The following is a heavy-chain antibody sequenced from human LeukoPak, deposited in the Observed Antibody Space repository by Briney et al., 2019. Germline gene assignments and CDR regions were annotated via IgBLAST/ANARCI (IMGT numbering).Heavy chain of an antibody. V-gene: IGHV4-59*08. D-gene: IGHD3-3*01. CDR1: GGSISSYY. J-gene: IGHJ4*02. Sequence: PSETLSLTCTVSGGSISSYYWSWIRQPPGEGLEWIANIFYSGSTYYNPSLKSRVTISVDSSKNQFSLKLNSVTAADTAVYYCARHRTPGFGVVPSDSWGQGTLVTVSS. CDR2: IFYSGST. CDR3: ARHRTPGFGVVPSDS.